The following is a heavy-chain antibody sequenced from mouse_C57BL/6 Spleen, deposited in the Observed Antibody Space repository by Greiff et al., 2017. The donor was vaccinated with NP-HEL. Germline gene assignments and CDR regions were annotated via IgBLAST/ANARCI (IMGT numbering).Heavy chain of an antibody. CDR2: IHPNSGST. V-gene: IGHV1-64*01. Sequence: VQLQQPGAELVKPGASVKLSCKASGYTFTSYWMHWVKQRPGQGLEWIGMIHPNSGSTNYNEKFKSKATLTVDKSSSTAYMQLSSLTSEDSAVYYGSLFGSSYKAYWGQGTLVTVSA. CDR3: SLFGSSYKAY. D-gene: IGHD1-1*01. J-gene: IGHJ3*01. CDR1: GYTFTSYW.